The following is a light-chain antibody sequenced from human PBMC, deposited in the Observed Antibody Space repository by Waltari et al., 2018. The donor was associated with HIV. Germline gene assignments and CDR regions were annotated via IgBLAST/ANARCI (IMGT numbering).Light chain of an antibody. Sequence: QSVLTQPPSASGTPGQRVSISCSGSSSNIGSNYVYWYQQLPGTAPKLLMYRNDERPSGVHDRFSGSKSGTSASLALSGLRSEDEADYYCAAWDNSLSAWVFGGGTKLTVL. CDR2: RND. CDR3: AAWDNSLSAWV. CDR1: SSNIGSNY. V-gene: IGLV1-47*01. J-gene: IGLJ3*02.